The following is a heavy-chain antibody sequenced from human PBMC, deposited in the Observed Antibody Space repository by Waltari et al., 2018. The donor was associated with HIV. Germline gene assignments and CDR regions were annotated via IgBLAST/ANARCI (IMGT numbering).Heavy chain of an antibody. J-gene: IGHJ4*02. Sequence: EVQLVESGGGLVQPGGSLRLSCAASGLAFRDHHMDWVRQAPGKGLEWVGRIRNKPSSYTTEDAASVKGRFSISRDDSRNSLYLQMNSLKTEDTAVYYCTTSAIGNIFDNWGQGTLVTVSS. CDR3: TTSAIGNIFDN. CDR1: GLAFRDHH. CDR2: IRNKPSSYTT. V-gene: IGHV3-72*01. D-gene: IGHD1-1*01.